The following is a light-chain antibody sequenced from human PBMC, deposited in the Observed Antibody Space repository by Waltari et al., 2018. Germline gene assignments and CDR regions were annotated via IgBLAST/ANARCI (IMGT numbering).Light chain of an antibody. J-gene: IGKJ1*01. Sequence: DIQMTQSPPSMSASTGDRVTITCRASQSISRYLNWYQQKPGIAPKLLIHAASSLQSGVPSMFSVSGSGRDFTLIISSLQPEDFATYLCQQSYSHTRTFGQGTKVEIK. V-gene: IGKV1-39*01. CDR3: QQSYSHTRT. CDR1: QSISRY. CDR2: AAS.